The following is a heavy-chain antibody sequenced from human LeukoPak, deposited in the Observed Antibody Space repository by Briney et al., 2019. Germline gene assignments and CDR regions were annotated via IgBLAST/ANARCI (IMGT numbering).Heavy chain of an antibody. Sequence: GESLQISCKGSGYSFTSYWIGWVRQMPGKGLEWMGIIYPGDSDTRYSPSFQGQVTISADKSISTAYLQWSSLEASDTAMYYCARVKEYYYYYMDVWGKGTTVTVSS. CDR2: IYPGDSDT. V-gene: IGHV5-51*01. CDR3: ARVKEYYYYYMDV. CDR1: GYSFTSYW. D-gene: IGHD4-11*01. J-gene: IGHJ6*03.